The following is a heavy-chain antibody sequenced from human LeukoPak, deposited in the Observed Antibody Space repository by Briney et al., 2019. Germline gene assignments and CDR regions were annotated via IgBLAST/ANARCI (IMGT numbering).Heavy chain of an antibody. CDR2: ISVYNDNT. Sequence: GASVKVSCKASGYIFTSYGIAWVRQAPGQGLEWMGWISVYNDNTNYAQKLQGRVTMTTDTSTSTAYMELRSLRSDDTAVYYCARVDGYPSFDYWGQGALVTVSS. CDR1: GYIFTSYG. CDR3: ARVDGYPSFDY. J-gene: IGHJ4*02. V-gene: IGHV1-18*01. D-gene: IGHD5-24*01.